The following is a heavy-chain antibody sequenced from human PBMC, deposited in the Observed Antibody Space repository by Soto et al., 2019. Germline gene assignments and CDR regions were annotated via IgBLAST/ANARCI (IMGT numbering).Heavy chain of an antibody. Sequence: GGSLRLSCAASGFTFSSYAMSWVRQAPGKGLEWVSAISGSGGSTYYADSVKGRFTISRDNSKNTLYLQMNSLRAEDTAVYYCAKESALTSRPVDTAMVNVGFDPWGQGTLVTVSS. CDR1: GFTFSSYA. V-gene: IGHV3-23*01. J-gene: IGHJ5*02. D-gene: IGHD5-18*01. CDR3: AKESALTSRPVDTAMVNVGFDP. CDR2: ISGSGGST.